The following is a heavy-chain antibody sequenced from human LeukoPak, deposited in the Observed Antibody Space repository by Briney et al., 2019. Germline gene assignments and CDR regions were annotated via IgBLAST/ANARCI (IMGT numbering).Heavy chain of an antibody. Sequence: GGSLRLSCAASGFTFSSYSMTWVRQAPGKGLEWVSSISSSSSYIYYADSVKGRFTISRDNAKNSLYLQMNSLRAEDTAVYYCAREKNFWSGYYYYYYGMDVWGQGTTVTVSS. J-gene: IGHJ6*02. CDR2: ISSSSSYI. CDR1: GFTFSSYS. D-gene: IGHD3-3*01. V-gene: IGHV3-21*01. CDR3: AREKNFWSGYYYYYYGMDV.